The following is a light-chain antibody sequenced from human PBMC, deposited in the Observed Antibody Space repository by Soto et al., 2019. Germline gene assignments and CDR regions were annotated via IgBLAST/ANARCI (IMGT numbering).Light chain of an antibody. CDR1: ESVVYSDGDSY. Sequence: DVVLTQSPLSLPVTLGQPASISCRSRESVVYSDGDSYLNWFHQRPGQSPRRLIYKASNRASGVPDRFSGSGSGTDFTLKISRVEAEDVGIYYCMQATHWPLTFGQGTRLEIK. V-gene: IGKV2-30*01. J-gene: IGKJ5*01. CDR3: MQATHWPLT. CDR2: KAS.